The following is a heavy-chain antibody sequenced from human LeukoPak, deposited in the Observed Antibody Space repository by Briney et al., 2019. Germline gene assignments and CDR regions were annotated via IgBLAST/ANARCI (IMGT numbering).Heavy chain of an antibody. CDR2: IQTSGST. J-gene: IGHJ4*02. CDR1: GGSISSYY. V-gene: IGHV4-4*07. Sequence: KPSETLSLTCTVSGGSISSYYWSWIRQPAGKGLEWIGRIQTSGSTNYNPSLKSRVTMSGDTSKNQVSLKLSSVTAADTAVYYCARDLYYYGSGSYPQFDYWGQGTLVTVSS. D-gene: IGHD3-10*01. CDR3: ARDLYYYGSGSYPQFDY.